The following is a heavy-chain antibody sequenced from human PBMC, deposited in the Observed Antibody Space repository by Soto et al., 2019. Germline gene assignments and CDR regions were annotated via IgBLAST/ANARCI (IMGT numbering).Heavy chain of an antibody. V-gene: IGHV4-34*01. CDR1: GGSFSGYY. CDR3: ARGHRSGGYYYPSRGWLDP. CDR2: INHSGST. Sequence: SETLSLTCAVYGGSFSGYYWSWIRQPPGKGLEWIGEINHSGSTNYNPSLKSRVTISVDTSKNQFSLKLSSVTAADTAVYYCARGHRSGGYYYPSRGWLDPWGQGTLVTVS. J-gene: IGHJ5*02. D-gene: IGHD3-22*01.